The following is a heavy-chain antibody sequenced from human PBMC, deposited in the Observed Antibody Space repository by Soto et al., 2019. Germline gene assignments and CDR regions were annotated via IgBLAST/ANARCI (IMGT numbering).Heavy chain of an antibody. Sequence: QVQLVQSGAEVKKPGASVKVSCKASGYTFTSYGISWVRQAPGQGLVWMGWITAYNGNTNYAQKLQGRVNMTTETSTSTAYMALWSLRSDDTAVYYCARERVRGAYFDYWGEGTLVTVSS. CDR3: ARERVRGAYFDY. D-gene: IGHD3-10*02. V-gene: IGHV1-18*01. CDR2: ITAYNGNT. J-gene: IGHJ4*02. CDR1: GYTFTSYG.